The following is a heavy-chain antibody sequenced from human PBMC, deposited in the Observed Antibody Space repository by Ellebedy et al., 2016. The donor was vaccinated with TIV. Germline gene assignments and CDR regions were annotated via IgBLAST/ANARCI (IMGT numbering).Heavy chain of an antibody. Sequence: AASVKVSCKASGYTFTTYGISWVRQAPGQGLEWMGWISTYNGNTNYAQKLQGRVTMTTDTSTSTVYMELRSLRSDDTAVYYCARDSSALFDPWGQGTLVTVSS. D-gene: IGHD6-19*01. J-gene: IGHJ5*02. CDR3: ARDSSALFDP. V-gene: IGHV1-18*01. CDR2: ISTYNGNT. CDR1: GYTFTTYG.